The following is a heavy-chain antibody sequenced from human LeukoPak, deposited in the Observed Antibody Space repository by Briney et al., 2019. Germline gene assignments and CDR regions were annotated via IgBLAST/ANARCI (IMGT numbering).Heavy chain of an antibody. D-gene: IGHD5-12*01. CDR1: GFTFSDYY. CDR2: LSGSSSNT. CDR3: ATHHGYSGYGYGH. V-gene: IGHV3-11*06. J-gene: IGHJ4*02. Sequence: GGSLRLSCAASGFTFSDYYMSWIRQAPGKGLEWVSYLSGSSSNTNYADSVKGRFTISRDNAKNSLYLQMNSLRAEDTAVYYCATHHGYSGYGYGHWGQGTLVTVSS.